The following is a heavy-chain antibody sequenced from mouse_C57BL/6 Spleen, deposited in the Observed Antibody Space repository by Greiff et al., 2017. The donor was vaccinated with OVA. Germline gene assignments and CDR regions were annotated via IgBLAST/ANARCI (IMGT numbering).Heavy chain of an antibody. Sequence: DVHLVESGGGLVKPGGSLKLSCAASGFTFSSYAMSWVRQTPEKRLEWVATISDGGSYTYYPANVKGRFTISRDNAKNNLYLQMSHLKSEDTAMYYSARGSFPVYGNYFDYWGQGTTLTVSS. CDR1: GFTFSSYA. CDR3: ARGSFPVYGNYFDY. CDR2: ISDGGSYT. V-gene: IGHV5-4*01. J-gene: IGHJ2*01. D-gene: IGHD2-1*01.